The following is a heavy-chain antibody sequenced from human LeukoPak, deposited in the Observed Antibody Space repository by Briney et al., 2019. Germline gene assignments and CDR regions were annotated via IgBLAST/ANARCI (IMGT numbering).Heavy chain of an antibody. D-gene: IGHD2-2*01. CDR3: ARDLGYCSSTSCSGP. CDR2: INAGNGNT. Sequence: ASVKVSCKASGYTFTSYAMHWVRQAPGQRLEWMGWINAGNGNTKYSQKFQGRVTITRDTSASTAYMELSSLRSEDTAVYYCARDLGYCSSTSCSGPWGQGTLVTVSS. CDR1: GYTFTSYA. V-gene: IGHV1-3*01. J-gene: IGHJ5*02.